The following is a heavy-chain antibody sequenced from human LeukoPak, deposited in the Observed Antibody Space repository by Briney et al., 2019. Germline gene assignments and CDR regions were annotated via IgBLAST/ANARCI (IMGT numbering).Heavy chain of an antibody. CDR3: ARVAAASSVQFDY. Sequence: SSETLSLTCTVSGGSISSYYWSWIRQPPGKGLEWIGYIYYSGSTNYNPSLKSRVTISVDTSKNQFSLKLSSVTAADTAVYYCARVAAASSVQFDYWGQGTLVTVSS. D-gene: IGHD6-13*01. V-gene: IGHV4-59*01. J-gene: IGHJ4*02. CDR1: GGSISSYY. CDR2: IYYSGST.